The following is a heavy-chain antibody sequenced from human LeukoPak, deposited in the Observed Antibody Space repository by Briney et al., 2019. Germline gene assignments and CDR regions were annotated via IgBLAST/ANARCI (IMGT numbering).Heavy chain of an antibody. CDR1: GFTFSTYA. D-gene: IGHD3-10*01. V-gene: IGHV3-23*01. Sequence: GGSLRLSCAASGFTFSTYAMSWVRQAPGKGLDWVSAISGSGGSTYYADSVKGRFTISRDNSKNTLSLQMNSLRAEDTAVYYCAKTPHSYGSGSYYFDYWGQGTLVTVSS. J-gene: IGHJ4*02. CDR3: AKTPHSYGSGSYYFDY. CDR2: ISGSGGST.